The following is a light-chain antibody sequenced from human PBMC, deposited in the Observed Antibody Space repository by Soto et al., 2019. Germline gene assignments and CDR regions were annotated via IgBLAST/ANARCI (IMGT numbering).Light chain of an antibody. V-gene: IGKV1-39*01. CDR2: AAS. CDR1: QSISYF. CDR3: QQSYTTLA. J-gene: IGKJ4*01. Sequence: DVHLTQSPSSLSAPVGDTVTITCRASQSISYFLNWYQHKPGRAPRLLVYAASILHSGVPSRFSASGSGTDFTLTIDTVQPEYFATYYCQQSYTTLAFAGGTKVDIK.